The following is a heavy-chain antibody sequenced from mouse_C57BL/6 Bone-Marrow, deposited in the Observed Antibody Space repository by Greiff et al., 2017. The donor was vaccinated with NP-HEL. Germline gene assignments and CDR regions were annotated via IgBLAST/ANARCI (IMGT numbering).Heavy chain of an antibody. D-gene: IGHD1-1*01. V-gene: IGHV1-55*01. Sequence: QVQLQQPGAELVKPGASVKMSCKASGYTFTSYWITWVKQRPGQGLEWIGDIYPGSGSTNYNEKFKSKATLTVDTSSSTAYMQLSSLTSEDAAVYYCARLYSGSSFWAYWGQGTLVTVSA. CDR3: ARLYSGSSFWAY. J-gene: IGHJ3*01. CDR1: GYTFTSYW. CDR2: IYPGSGST.